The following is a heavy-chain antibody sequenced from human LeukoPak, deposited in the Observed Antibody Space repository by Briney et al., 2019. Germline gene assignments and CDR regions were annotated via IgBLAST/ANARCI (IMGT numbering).Heavy chain of an antibody. CDR3: ARIMWDSSGWHRNDY. V-gene: IGHV7-4-1*02. CDR1: GYTFTGYY. CDR2: INTNTGNP. Sequence: ASVKVSCKASGYTFTGYYMHWVRQAPGQGLEWMGWINTNTGNPTYAQGFTGRFVFSLDTSVSTAYLQISSLKAEDTAVYYCARIMWDSSGWHRNDYWGQGTLVTVSS. D-gene: IGHD6-19*01. J-gene: IGHJ4*02.